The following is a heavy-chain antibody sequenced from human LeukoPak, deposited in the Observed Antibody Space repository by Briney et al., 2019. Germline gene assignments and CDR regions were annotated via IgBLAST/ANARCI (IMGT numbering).Heavy chain of an antibody. CDR1: GGSISSVNYF. Sequence: PSETLSLTCTVSGGSISSVNYFWTWIRQHPGNGLEWIGYIHYSGTTSYNLSLKSRINISVDTSKNQVSLKMSSVTAADTAVYYCASYRGYSGYDRGMDVWGQGTTVTVSS. J-gene: IGHJ6*02. CDR3: ASYRGYSGYDRGMDV. CDR2: IHYSGTT. D-gene: IGHD5-12*01. V-gene: IGHV4-31*03.